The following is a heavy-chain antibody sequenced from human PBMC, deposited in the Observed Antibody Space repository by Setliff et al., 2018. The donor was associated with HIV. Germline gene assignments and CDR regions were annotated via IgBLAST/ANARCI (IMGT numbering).Heavy chain of an antibody. CDR2: ISGSGGST. Sequence: PGGSLRLSCAASGFTFSSYAMSWVRQAPGKGLEWVSAISGSGGSTWYADSVKGRFTISRDNSKNTLYLQMNSLRAEDTAVYYCARVANSRGYSYDFDSWGQGTLVTVSS. V-gene: IGHV3-23*01. CDR3: ARVANSRGYSYDFDS. CDR1: GFTFSSYA. D-gene: IGHD5-18*01. J-gene: IGHJ4*02.